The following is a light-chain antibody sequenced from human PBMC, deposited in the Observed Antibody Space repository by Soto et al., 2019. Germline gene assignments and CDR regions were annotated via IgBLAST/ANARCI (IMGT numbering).Light chain of an antibody. Sequence: DIVMTQSPDSLAVSLGERATINCKSSQSVLYSSNNKNYLAWYQQKQGQPPKLLIYWASTRESGVPDRFSGSGSGTDVTLTISSLQAEDVAVYYCQQYYSTPPTFGQGTKVEIK. CDR3: QQYYSTPPT. V-gene: IGKV4-1*01. J-gene: IGKJ1*01. CDR1: QSVLYSSNNKNY. CDR2: WAS.